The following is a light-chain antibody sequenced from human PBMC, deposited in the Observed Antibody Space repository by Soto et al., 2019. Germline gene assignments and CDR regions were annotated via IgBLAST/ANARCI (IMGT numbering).Light chain of an antibody. Sequence: DKVMTQSPATLSVSPGERATLSCRASQSVSSNLAWYQQKPGQAPRLLIYAASTRATDIPARFSGSGSGTEFTLTISSLQSEDFAIYYCQQYNNWPITFGQGTRLEFK. CDR3: QQYNNWPIT. J-gene: IGKJ5*01. V-gene: IGKV3-15*01. CDR1: QSVSSN. CDR2: AAS.